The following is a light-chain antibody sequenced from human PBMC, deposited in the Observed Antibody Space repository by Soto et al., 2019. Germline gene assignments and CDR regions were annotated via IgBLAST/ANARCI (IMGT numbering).Light chain of an antibody. CDR2: DAS. V-gene: IGKV3D-20*01. CDR1: QSVSSSY. Sequence: EIVLTQSPGTLSLSPGERATLSCRASQSVSSSYLAWYQQKPGLAPRLLIYDASSRATGIPDRFSGSGSGTDFTLTISRLEPEDFAVYYCQQYGSSLITFGQGTRLE. CDR3: QQYGSSLIT. J-gene: IGKJ5*01.